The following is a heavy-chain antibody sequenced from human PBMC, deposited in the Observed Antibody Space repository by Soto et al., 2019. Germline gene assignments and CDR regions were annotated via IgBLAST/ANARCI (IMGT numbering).Heavy chain of an antibody. J-gene: IGHJ5*02. D-gene: IGHD1-26*01. CDR2: ISGSGFKK. Sequence: GGSLRLSCAAAGFIFENFGMSWVRQAPGKGLEWISSISGSGFKKYYADSVKGRFTISRDNSKSTVYLELNNLSAEDTAVYHCAKNQGVELVPLATVDWFDPWGQGSVVTVSS. CDR1: GFIFENFG. CDR3: AKNQGVELVPLATVDWFDP. V-gene: IGHV3-23*01.